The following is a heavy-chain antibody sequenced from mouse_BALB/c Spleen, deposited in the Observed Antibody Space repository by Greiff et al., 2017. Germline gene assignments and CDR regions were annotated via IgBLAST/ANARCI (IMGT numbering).Heavy chain of an antibody. V-gene: IGHV5-17*02. Sequence: EVQLVESGGGLVQPGGSRKLSCAASGFTFSSFGMHWVRQAPEKGLEWVAYISSGSSTIYYADTVKGRFTISRDDPKNTLFLQMTSLRSEDTAMYDCARSTGNYDAMDYWGQGTTLTVSS. J-gene: IGHJ2*01. CDR2: ISSGSSTI. CDR3: ARSTGNYDAMDY. D-gene: IGHD2-1*01. CDR1: GFTFSSFG.